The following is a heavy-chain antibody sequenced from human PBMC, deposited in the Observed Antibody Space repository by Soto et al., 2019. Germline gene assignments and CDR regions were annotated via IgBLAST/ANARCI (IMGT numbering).Heavy chain of an antibody. CDR2: IRSKANSYAT. D-gene: IGHD6-13*01. V-gene: IGHV3-73*02. Sequence: EVQLVESGGGLVQPGGSLKLSCAASGFTFSGSAMHWVRQASGKGLEWVGRIRSKANSYATAYAASVKGRFTISRDDSKNTAYLQMNSLKTEVTAVYYCTRRSYSSSQYWYFDLWGRGTLVTVSS. CDR3: TRRSYSSSQYWYFDL. J-gene: IGHJ2*01. CDR1: GFTFSGSA.